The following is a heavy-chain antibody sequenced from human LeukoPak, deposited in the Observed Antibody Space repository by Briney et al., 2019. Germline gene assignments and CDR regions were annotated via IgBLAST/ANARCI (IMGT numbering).Heavy chain of an antibody. D-gene: IGHD3-22*01. CDR3: AKASLGTMIVVVSFDY. J-gene: IGHJ4*02. CDR2: IWYDGSNK. Sequence: GGSLRLSCAASGFTFSSYGMHWVRQAPGKGLEWVAVIWYDGSNKYYADSVKGRFTISRDNSKNTLYLQMNSLRAEDTAVYYCAKASLGTMIVVVSFDYWGQGTLVTVSS. CDR1: GFTFSSYG. V-gene: IGHV3-33*06.